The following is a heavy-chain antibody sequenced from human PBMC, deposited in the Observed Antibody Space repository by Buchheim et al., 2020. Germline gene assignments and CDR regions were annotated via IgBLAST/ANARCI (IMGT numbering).Heavy chain of an antibody. CDR3: AKDPPWPSYHQPSYYFDY. D-gene: IGHD1-26*01. V-gene: IGHV3-23*01. Sequence: EVQLLESGGGLVQPGGSLRLSCAASGSTFSSYAMSWVRQAPGKGLEWVSAISGSGGSTYYADSVKGRFTISRDNSKNTLYLQMNSLRAEDTAVYYCAKDPPWPSYHQPSYYFDYWGQGTL. CDR1: GSTFSSYA. J-gene: IGHJ4*02. CDR2: ISGSGGST.